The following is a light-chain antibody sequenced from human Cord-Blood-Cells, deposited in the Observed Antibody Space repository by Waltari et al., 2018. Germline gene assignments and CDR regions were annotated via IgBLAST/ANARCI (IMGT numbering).Light chain of an antibody. J-gene: IGKJ5*01. CDR3: QQYDNLPIT. CDR2: DAS. CDR1: QDISNY. Sequence: DIQMTQSPSSLSASVGDRVTITCQASQDISNYLNWYQQKPGKAPKLLIYDASNLETGVPSRFSGRVSGTDFTFTISSLQPEDIATYYCQQYDNLPITFGQGTRLEIK. V-gene: IGKV1-33*01.